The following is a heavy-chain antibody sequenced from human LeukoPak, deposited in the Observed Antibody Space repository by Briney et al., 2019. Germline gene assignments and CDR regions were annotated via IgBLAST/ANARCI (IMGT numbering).Heavy chain of an antibody. CDR3: ARGRYDILTGYPFLDY. Sequence: SETLSLTCTVSGGSISSYYWSWIRQPPGKGLEWIGYIYYSGSTNYNPSLKSRVTISVDTSKNQFSLKLSSVTAADTAVYYCARGRYDILTGYPFLDYWGQGTLVTVSS. CDR2: IYYSGST. J-gene: IGHJ4*02. V-gene: IGHV4-59*08. D-gene: IGHD3-9*01. CDR1: GGSISSYY.